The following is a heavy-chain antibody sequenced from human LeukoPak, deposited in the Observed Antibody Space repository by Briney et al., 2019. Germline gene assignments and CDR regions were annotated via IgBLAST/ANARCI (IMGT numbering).Heavy chain of an antibody. CDR2: ISYTGAKK. CDR1: GFSFSSYE. Sequence: GGSLRLSCEASGFSFSSYEMNWVRQAPGKGLEWLPYISYTGAKKYYADSVKGRFTTSRDNAKNSLYLQMNSLRAEDTAVYYCARMRDGYMGRYYFDYWGQGTLVTVSS. D-gene: IGHD5-24*01. CDR3: ARMRDGYMGRYYFDY. V-gene: IGHV3-48*03. J-gene: IGHJ4*02.